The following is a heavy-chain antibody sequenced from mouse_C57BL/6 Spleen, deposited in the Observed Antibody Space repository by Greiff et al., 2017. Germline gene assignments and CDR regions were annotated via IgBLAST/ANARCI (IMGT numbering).Heavy chain of an antibody. CDR1: GFTFSSYA. CDR3: TRNVPYDGSSDGGYFDV. CDR2: ISDGGSYN. V-gene: IGHV5-4*03. Sequence: DVMLVESGGGLVKPGGSLKLSCAASGFTFSSYAMSWVRQTPEKRLEWVATISDGGSYNYYPDNVKVRFTISRDNAKNNLYLQMSHLKSEDTAKYYCTRNVPYDGSSDGGYFDVWGTGTTVTVSS. D-gene: IGHD1-1*01. J-gene: IGHJ1*03.